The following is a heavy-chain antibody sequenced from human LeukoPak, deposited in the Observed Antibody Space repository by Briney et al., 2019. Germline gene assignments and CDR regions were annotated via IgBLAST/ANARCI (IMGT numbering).Heavy chain of an antibody. D-gene: IGHD4-17*01. CDR3: ARGINYGDSRTGAFDI. V-gene: IGHV4-34*09. CDR1: GGSFSGYY. CDR2: IYYSGRP. Sequence: SSETLSLTCAVYGGSFSGYYWSWIRQPPGKGLEWIGYIYYSGRPYYNPFLKSRVTISVDTSKSQFSLKLSSVTDADTAVYYCARGINYGDSRTGAFDIWGQGTMVTVSS. J-gene: IGHJ3*02.